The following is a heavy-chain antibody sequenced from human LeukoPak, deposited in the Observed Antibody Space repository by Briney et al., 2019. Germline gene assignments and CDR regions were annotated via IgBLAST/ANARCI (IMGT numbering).Heavy chain of an antibody. D-gene: IGHD1-26*01. CDR1: GGSISSSSYY. CDR2: IYYSGST. V-gene: IGHV4-39*01. CDR3: ARPGGIEDYYYYMDV. J-gene: IGHJ6*03. Sequence: SETLSLTYTVSGGSISSSSYYWGWIRQPPGKGLEWIGSIYYSGSTYYNPSLKSRVTISVDTSKNQFSLKLSSVTAADTAVYYCARPGGIEDYYYYMDVWGKGTTVTVSS.